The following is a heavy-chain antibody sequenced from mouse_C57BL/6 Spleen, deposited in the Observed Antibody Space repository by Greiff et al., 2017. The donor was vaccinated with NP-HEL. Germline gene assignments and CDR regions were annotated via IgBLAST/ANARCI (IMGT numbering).Heavy chain of an antibody. CDR3: AREVLYAMDY. CDR2: INPNNGGT. V-gene: IGHV1-22*01. CDR1: GYTFTDYN. Sequence: EVQLQESGPELVKPGASVKMSCKASGYTFTDYNMHWVKQSHGKSLEWIGYINPNNGGTSYNQKFKGKATLTVNKSSSTAYMELRSLTSEDAAVYYCAREVLYAMDYWGQGTSVTVSS. J-gene: IGHJ4*01.